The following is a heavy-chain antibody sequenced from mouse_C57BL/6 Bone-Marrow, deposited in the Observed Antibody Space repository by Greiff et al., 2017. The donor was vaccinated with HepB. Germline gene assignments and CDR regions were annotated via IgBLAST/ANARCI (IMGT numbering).Heavy chain of an antibody. CDR2: ISDGGSYT. V-gene: IGHV5-4*03. Sequence: EVKLEESGGGLVKPGGSLKLSCAASGFTFSSYAMSWVRQTPEKRLEWVATISDGGSYTYYPDNVKGRFTISRDNAKNNLYLQMSHLKSEDTAMYYCARAGTWYFDYWGQGTTLTVSS. J-gene: IGHJ2*01. CDR1: GFTFSSYA. D-gene: IGHD3-3*01. CDR3: ARAGTWYFDY.